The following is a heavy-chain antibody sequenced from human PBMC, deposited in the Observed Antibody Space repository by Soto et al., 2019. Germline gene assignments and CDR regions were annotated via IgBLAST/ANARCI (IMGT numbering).Heavy chain of an antibody. CDR3: ARGFGPNYYYYYGMDV. CDR2: IKQDGSEK. J-gene: IGHJ6*02. CDR1: GFTFSSYW. V-gene: IGHV3-7*01. D-gene: IGHD3-10*01. Sequence: PGGSLRLSCAASGFTFSSYWMSWVRQAPGKGLEWVANIKQDGSEKYYVDSVKGRFTISRDNAKNSLYLQMNSLRAEDTAVYYCARGFGPNYYYYYGMDVWGQGTTVTVS.